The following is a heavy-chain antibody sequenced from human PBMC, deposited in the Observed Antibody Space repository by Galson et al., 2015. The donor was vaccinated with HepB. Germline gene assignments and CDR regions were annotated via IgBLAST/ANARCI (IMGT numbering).Heavy chain of an antibody. CDR3: ARLGTTGTTGGSFYGMDV. D-gene: IGHD1-1*01. CDR2: IYPGDSDT. V-gene: IGHV5-51*03. CDR1: GYSFTSYW. J-gene: IGHJ6*02. Sequence: QSGAEVKKPGESLKISCKGSGYSFTSYWIGWVRQMPGKGLEWMGIIYPGDSDTRYSPSFQGQVTISADKSISTAYLQWSSLKASDTAMYYCARLGTTGTTGGSFYGMDVWGQGTTVTVSS.